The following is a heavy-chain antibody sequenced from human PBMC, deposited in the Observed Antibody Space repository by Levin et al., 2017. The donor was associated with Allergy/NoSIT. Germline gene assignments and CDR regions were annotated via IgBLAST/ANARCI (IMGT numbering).Heavy chain of an antibody. Sequence: ASVKVSCKASGYTFTDYHMHWVRQAPGQGLEWMGWINPKSGGTNFAQKCKGRVSMTRDTSISTADMELRRLRPEDTAVDYCARGHDNSGWNWRFDPWGQGTLVTVSS. D-gene: IGHD6-19*01. CDR1: GYTFTDYH. J-gene: IGHJ5*02. V-gene: IGHV1-2*02. CDR2: INPKSGGT. CDR3: ARGHDNSGWNWRFDP.